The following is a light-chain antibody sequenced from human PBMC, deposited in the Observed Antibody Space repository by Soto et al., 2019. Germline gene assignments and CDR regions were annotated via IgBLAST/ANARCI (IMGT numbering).Light chain of an antibody. J-gene: IGLJ3*02. CDR1: SSNIGAGYD. V-gene: IGLV1-40*01. CDR2: GNS. CDR3: QSYDSSLSGWV. Sequence: QSVLTQPPSVSGAPGQRVTISCTGSSSNIGAGYDVHWYQQLPGTAPKLLIYGNSNRPSGVPDRLSGSKSGTSASLAFTGLQAEDEADYYCQSYDSSLSGWVFGGGTQLTVL.